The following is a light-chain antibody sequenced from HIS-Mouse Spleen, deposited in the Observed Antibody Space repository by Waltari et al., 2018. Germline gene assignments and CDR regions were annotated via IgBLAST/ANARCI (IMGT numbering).Light chain of an antibody. V-gene: IGLV3-1*01. CDR1: KLGYNY. CDR2: QDS. CDR3: QAWDSSTVV. Sequence: SYELTQPPSVSVSPGQTASITCSGDKLGYNYACWYQQKPGQSPVLVIYQDSKRPSGIPERFSGSNSGNTATLTISGTQAMDEADYYCQAWDSSTVVFGGGTKLTVL. J-gene: IGLJ2*01.